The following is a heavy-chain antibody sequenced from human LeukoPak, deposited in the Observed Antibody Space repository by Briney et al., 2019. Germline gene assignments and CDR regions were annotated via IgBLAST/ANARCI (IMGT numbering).Heavy chain of an antibody. D-gene: IGHD3-22*01. J-gene: IGHJ4*02. CDR2: IYSGGST. V-gene: IGHV3-53*01. CDR3: AKGHGDASGYYYFDS. CDR1: GFTVSSNY. Sequence: PGGSLRLSCAASGFTVSSNYMSWVRQAPGKGLEWVSVIYSGGSTYYADSVKGRFTISRDNSKNTLYLQMNSLRVEDTAVYYCAKGHGDASGYYYFDSWGQGTLVTVSS.